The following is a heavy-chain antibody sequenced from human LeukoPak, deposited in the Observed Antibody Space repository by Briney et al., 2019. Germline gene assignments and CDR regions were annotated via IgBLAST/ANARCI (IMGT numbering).Heavy chain of an antibody. CDR2: IKHDRDEK. V-gene: IGHV3-7*01. Sequence: GGPLRLSCVASGFMFSESWMNWVRQAPGKGLEWVANIKHDRDEKHYADSVKGRFTISRDNAKNTLYLQMDRLRVDDTAVYYCAREKGGILWFGELLGGQGTLVTVSS. CDR1: GFMFSESW. D-gene: IGHD3-10*01. J-gene: IGHJ4*02. CDR3: AREKGGILWFGELL.